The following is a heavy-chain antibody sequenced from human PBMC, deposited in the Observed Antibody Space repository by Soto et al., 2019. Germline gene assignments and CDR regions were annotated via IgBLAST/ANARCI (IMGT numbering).Heavy chain of an antibody. D-gene: IGHD5-18*01. CDR3: ARGRGYSYGPYYFDY. CDR2: IYYSGAT. Sequence: SETLSLTCIVSGGSISSEGYYWSWFRQLPGKGLEWIGDIYYSGATYHNPSLRSRLTISGDASKNQFSLKLSSVTAADTALYYCARGRGYSYGPYYFDYWGQVTRVTVSS. J-gene: IGHJ4*02. V-gene: IGHV4-31*03. CDR1: GGSISSEGYY.